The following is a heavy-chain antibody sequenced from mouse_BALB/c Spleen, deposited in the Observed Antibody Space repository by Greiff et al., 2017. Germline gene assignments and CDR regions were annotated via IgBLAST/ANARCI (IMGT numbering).Heavy chain of an antibody. V-gene: IGHV1-14*01. D-gene: IGHD1-1*01. Sequence: EVQVVESGPELVKPGASVKMSCKASGYTFTSYVMHWVKQKPGQGLEWIGYINPYNDGTKYNEKFKGKATLTSDKSSSTAYMELSSLTSEDSAVYYCARDYGSSGENFDYWGQGTTLTVSS. CDR3: ARDYGSSGENFDY. CDR1: GYTFTSYV. J-gene: IGHJ2*01. CDR2: INPYNDGT.